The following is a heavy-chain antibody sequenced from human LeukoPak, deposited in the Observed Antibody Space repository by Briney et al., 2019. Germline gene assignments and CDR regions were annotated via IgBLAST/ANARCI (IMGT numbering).Heavy chain of an antibody. CDR1: GFTFNNYN. CDR2: ISTSSTTI. J-gene: IGHJ4*02. V-gene: IGHV3-48*04. CDR3: ARGLLQLPDY. Sequence: PGGSLRLSCAASGFTFNNYNMNWVRQAPGKGLEWVSYISTSSTTISYADSVKGRFTISRDNAKNSLYLQTNSLRAEDTAVYYCARGLLQLPDYWGQGTLVTVSS. D-gene: IGHD2-2*01.